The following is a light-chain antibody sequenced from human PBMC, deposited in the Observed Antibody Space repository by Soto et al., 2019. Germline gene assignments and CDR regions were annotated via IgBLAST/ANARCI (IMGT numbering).Light chain of an antibody. J-gene: IGKJ1*01. CDR1: QSISSY. CDR3: QESYCTPCT. CDR2: AAS. V-gene: IGKV1-39*01. Sequence: DIQMTQSPSSLSASVGDRVTITCRASQSISSYLNWYQQKPGKAPKLLIYAASSLQSGVPSRFSGSGCGTDFTPTISSLQREDFATLHCQESYCTPCTFGQGTMVEMK.